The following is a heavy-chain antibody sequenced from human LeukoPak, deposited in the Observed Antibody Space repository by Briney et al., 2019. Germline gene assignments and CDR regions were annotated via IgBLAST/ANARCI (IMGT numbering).Heavy chain of an antibody. CDR3: ARVGTDSNYPYYYMDV. CDR1: GGTFSSYA. D-gene: IGHD4-11*01. CDR2: IIPIFGTA. Sequence: AASVKVSCKASGGTFSSYAISWVRQAPGQGLEWMGGIIPIFGTANYAQKFQDRVTITADESTSTAYMELSSLRSEGTAVYYCARVGTDSNYPYYYMDVWGKGTTVTVSS. V-gene: IGHV1-69*13. J-gene: IGHJ6*03.